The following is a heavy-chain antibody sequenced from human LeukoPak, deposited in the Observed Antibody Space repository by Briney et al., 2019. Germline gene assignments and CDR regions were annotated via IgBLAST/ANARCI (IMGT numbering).Heavy chain of an antibody. D-gene: IGHD3-10*01. CDR1: GFTFSSYG. CDR3: ATSIIMDAFDI. CDR2: ISYDGSNK. V-gene: IGHV3-30*03. Sequence: PGGSLRLSCAASGFTFSSYGMHWVRQAPGKGLEWVAVISYDGSNKYYADSVKGRFTISRDNSKNTLFLQMNSLRSEDTAVYYCATSIIMDAFDIWGQGTMVTVSS. J-gene: IGHJ3*02.